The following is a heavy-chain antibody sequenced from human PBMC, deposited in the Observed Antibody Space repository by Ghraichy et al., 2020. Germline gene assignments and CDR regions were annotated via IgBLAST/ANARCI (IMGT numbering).Heavy chain of an antibody. D-gene: IGHD3-3*01. V-gene: IGHV3-9*01. J-gene: IGHJ3*02. Sequence: GGSLRLSCAASGFTFDDYAMHWVRQAPGKGLVWVSGISWNSGSIGYADSVKGRFTISRDNAKNSLYLQMNSLRAEDTALYYCAKDIHRAHYDFWSGGTFDIWGQGTMVTVSS. CDR1: GFTFDDYA. CDR2: ISWNSGSI. CDR3: AKDIHRAHYDFWSGGTFDI.